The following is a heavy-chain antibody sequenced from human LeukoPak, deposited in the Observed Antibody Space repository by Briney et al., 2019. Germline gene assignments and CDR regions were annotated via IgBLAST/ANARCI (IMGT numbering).Heavy chain of an antibody. D-gene: IGHD3-22*01. CDR3: ARDRGYYSDTSGYSDY. CDR2: ITTYNSKT. Sequence: ASVKVSCKASGYTFTGYYMHWVRQAPGQGLEWMGWITTYNSKTNYAQNFEGRVALTTDTSTSTAYMELWSLRSDDTAVYYCARDRGYYSDTSGYSDYWGQGTLVTVSS. CDR1: GYTFTGYY. J-gene: IGHJ4*02. V-gene: IGHV1-18*04.